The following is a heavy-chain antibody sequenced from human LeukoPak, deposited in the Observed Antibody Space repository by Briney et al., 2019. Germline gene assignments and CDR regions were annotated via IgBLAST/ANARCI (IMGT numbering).Heavy chain of an antibody. D-gene: IGHD5-12*01. CDR2: IYHSGTT. CDR1: GYSISSGYY. J-gene: IGHJ4*02. Sequence: PSETLSVTCTVSGYSISSGYYWGWIRQAPGKGLEWIGSIYHSGTTYYKASLKSRVTISVDMSKNQFSLKLSSVTAADTAVYYCARRTTYIGWLPSESPSCFDYWGQGTLVTVSS. CDR3: ARRTTYIGWLPSESPSCFDY. V-gene: IGHV4-38-2*02.